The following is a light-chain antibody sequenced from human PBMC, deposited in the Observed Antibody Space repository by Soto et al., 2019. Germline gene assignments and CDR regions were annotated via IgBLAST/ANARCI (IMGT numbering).Light chain of an antibody. CDR3: SSYTSSTTRVV. V-gene: IGLV2-14*01. CDR1: SSDVGGYNY. CDR2: DVS. Sequence: QSALTQPASVSGSPGQSISISCTGTSSDVGGYNYVSWYQQHPGKAPKLMIYDVSNRTSGVSDRFSGSKSGNTASLTISGLQAEDEADYYCSSYTSSTTRVVFGEGTKVTVL. J-gene: IGLJ2*01.